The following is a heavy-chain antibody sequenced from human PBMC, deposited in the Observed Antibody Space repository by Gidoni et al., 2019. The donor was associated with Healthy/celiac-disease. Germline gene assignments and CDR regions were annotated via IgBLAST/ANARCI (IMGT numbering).Heavy chain of an antibody. CDR1: GFHFRRYG. CDR3: AKDLEGYMIRAETLDY. CDR2: ISNDGSNK. D-gene: IGHD1-1*01. Sequence: QGQLLESGGGVVQPGRSLRLSCAASGFHFRRYGMHWVRQAPGTGLEWVAVISNDGSNKYYANSVKGRFTISRDNSKNTLCLQMNSLRAEDTAVYYGAKDLEGYMIRAETLDYWGQGTLVTVSS. J-gene: IGHJ4*02. V-gene: IGHV3-30*18.